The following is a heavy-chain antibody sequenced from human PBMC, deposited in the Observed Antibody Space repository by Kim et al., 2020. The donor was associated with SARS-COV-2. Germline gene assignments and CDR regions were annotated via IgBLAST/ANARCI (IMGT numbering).Heavy chain of an antibody. CDR1: GYTFTSYA. CDR3: ARDSRDGYNLYYYYYGMDV. J-gene: IGHJ6*02. Sequence: ASVKVSCKASGYTFTSYAMNWVRQAPGQRLEWTGWINAGNGNTKYSQKFQGRVTITRDTSASTAYMELSSLRSEDTTVYYCARDSRDGYNLYYYYYGMDVWGQATTVTVSS. CDR2: INAGNGNT. D-gene: IGHD1-1*01. V-gene: IGHV1-3*01.